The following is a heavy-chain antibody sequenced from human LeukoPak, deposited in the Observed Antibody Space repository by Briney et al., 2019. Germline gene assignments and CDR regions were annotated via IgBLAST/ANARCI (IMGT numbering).Heavy chain of an antibody. J-gene: IGHJ4*02. CDR3: ARDYGSGREDY. CDR2: ISSSRSYI. D-gene: IGHD3-10*01. V-gene: IGHV3-21*01. CDR1: GFTFSSYS. Sequence: GGSLRLSCAASGFTFSSYSMNWVRQAPGKGLEWVSSISSSRSYIYYADSVKGRFTISRDNAKNSLYLQMNSLRAEDTAVYYCARDYGSGREDYWGQGTLVTVSS.